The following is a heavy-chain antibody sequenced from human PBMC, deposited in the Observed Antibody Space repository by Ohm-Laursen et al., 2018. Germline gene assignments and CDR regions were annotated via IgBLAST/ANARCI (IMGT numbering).Heavy chain of an antibody. CDR3: ATRSCGGNCINSHYYYYGLHF. Sequence: SSVKVSCKASGGTLSDYSISWVRQAPGQGLEWMGGVIPIFDSATYAQKFQGRLTITADRLATTTFMELSSLRSEDTAVYYCATRSCGGNCINSHYYYYGLHFWGQGTTVTVSS. D-gene: IGHD2-21*02. CDR1: GGTLSDYS. CDR2: VIPIFDSA. J-gene: IGHJ6*02. V-gene: IGHV1-69*06.